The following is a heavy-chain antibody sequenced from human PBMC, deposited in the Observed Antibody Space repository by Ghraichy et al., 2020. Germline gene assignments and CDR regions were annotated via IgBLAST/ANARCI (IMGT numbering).Heavy chain of an antibody. D-gene: IGHD3-10*01. J-gene: IGHJ2*01. CDR2: IYYSGST. Sequence: SETLSLTCTVSGGSISSYYWSWIRQPPGKGLEWIGYIYYSGSTNYNPSLKSRVTISVDTSKNQFSLKLSSVTAADTAVYYCARLSWFGELSGWYFDLWGRGTLVTVSS. CDR1: GGSISSYY. CDR3: ARLSWFGELSGWYFDL. V-gene: IGHV4-59*01.